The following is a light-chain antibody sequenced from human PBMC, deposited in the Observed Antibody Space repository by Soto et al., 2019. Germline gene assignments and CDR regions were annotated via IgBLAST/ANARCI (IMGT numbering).Light chain of an antibody. CDR1: QGISSY. V-gene: IGKV1-9*01. CDR2: AAS. Sequence: DIQLTQSPSFLSASVGDRVTITCRASQGISSYLAWYQQKPGKAPKLLIYAASTLQSGVPSRFSGSGSGTEFTLTISSLQPEDFATDYCQQLKSYPLTFGPGNKVYIK. J-gene: IGKJ3*01. CDR3: QQLKSYPLT.